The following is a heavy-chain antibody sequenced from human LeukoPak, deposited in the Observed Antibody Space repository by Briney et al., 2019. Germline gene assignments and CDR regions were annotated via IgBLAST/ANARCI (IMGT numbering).Heavy chain of an antibody. CDR3: AISGLVVVAAPFDY. J-gene: IGHJ4*02. D-gene: IGHD2-15*01. CDR1: GFTFSSYG. CDR2: ISYDGSNK. V-gene: IGHV3-30*03. Sequence: GGSLRLSRAASGFTFSSYGMHWVRQAPGKGLEWVAVISYDGSNKYYADSVKGRFTISRDNSKNTLYLQMNSLRAEDTAVYYCAISGLVVVAAPFDYWGQGTLVTVSS.